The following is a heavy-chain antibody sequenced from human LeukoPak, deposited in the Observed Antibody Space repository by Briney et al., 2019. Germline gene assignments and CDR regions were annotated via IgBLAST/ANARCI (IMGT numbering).Heavy chain of an antibody. CDR3: ARSSRLWFGEFSGPQTD. CDR1: GYTFTGYY. V-gene: IGHV1-2*04. Sequence: ASVKVSCKASGYTFTGYYMHWVRQAPGQGLEWMGWINPNSGGTNYAQKFQGWVTMTRDTSISTAYMELSRLRSDDTAVYYCARSSRLWFGEFSGPQTDWGQGTLVTVSS. J-gene: IGHJ4*02. D-gene: IGHD3-10*01. CDR2: INPNSGGT.